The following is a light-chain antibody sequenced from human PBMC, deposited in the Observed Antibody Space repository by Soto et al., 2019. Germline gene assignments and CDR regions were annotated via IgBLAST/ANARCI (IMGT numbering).Light chain of an antibody. CDR2: EVT. CDR1: SSDVGTYDD. J-gene: IGLJ1*01. CDR3: SSYTTSSTYV. V-gene: IGLV2-14*01. Sequence: QSALTQPASVSASPGQSITISCTGTSSDVGTYDDVSWYRQHPGKAPKLLIYEVTNRPSGVSNRFSGSKSGNTASLTISGLQAEDEADYYCSSYTTSSTYVSGSGTKLTVL.